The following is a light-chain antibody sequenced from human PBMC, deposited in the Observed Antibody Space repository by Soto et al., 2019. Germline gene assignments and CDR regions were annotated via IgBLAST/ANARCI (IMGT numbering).Light chain of an antibody. J-gene: IGLJ2*01. V-gene: IGLV3-21*04. CDR2: HNS. CDR1: NIGSKT. CDR3: QVWDSSSDLVI. Sequence: SYELTQPPSVSVAPGKTASITCGGNNIGSKTVHWYQQKPGQAPVLVIYHNSDRPSGIPERFSGSNSGNTATLTISRVEAGDEADYYCQVWDSSSDLVIFGGGTKLTVL.